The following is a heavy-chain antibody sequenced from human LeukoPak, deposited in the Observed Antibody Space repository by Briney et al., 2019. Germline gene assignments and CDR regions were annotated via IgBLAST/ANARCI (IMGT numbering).Heavy chain of an antibody. J-gene: IGHJ4*02. D-gene: IGHD2-15*01. V-gene: IGHV1-3*01. Sequence: ASVRVSCKASGYTFTGYYVHWVRQAPGQRLEWMGWINAGNGNTKYAQKFQGRLTITRDTTASTAYMELSSLTFEDTAVYYCTRGRWSATTASYYLDFWGQGTLVTVSS. CDR1: GYTFTGYY. CDR3: TRGRWSATTASYYLDF. CDR2: INAGNGNT.